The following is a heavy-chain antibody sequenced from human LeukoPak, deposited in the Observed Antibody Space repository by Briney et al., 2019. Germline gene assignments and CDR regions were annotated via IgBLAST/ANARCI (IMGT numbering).Heavy chain of an antibody. Sequence: PGGSLRLSCAASGFTFIGHWMSWVRQAPGKGLEWVANINQGGSDKYYVDSVKGRFTISRDNANNLLYLQMNSLRGEDTAVYYCTRDRSRAEDDWGQGTLVTVSS. CDR3: TRDRSRAEDD. CDR2: INQGGSDK. D-gene: IGHD1-14*01. CDR1: GFTFIGHW. J-gene: IGHJ4*02. V-gene: IGHV3-7*01.